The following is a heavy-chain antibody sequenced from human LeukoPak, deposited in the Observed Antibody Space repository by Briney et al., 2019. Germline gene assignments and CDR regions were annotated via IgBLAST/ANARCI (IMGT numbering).Heavy chain of an antibody. CDR3: AREAMVRGVITLFDY. J-gene: IGHJ4*02. CDR1: GGSISSGGYY. Sequence: SQTLSLTCTVSGGSISSGGYYWSWIRQPPGKGLEWIGYIYHSGSTYYNPSLKSRVTISVDRSKNQFSLKLSSVTAADTAVYYCAREAMVRGVITLFDYWGQGTLVTVSS. CDR2: IYHSGST. D-gene: IGHD3-10*01. V-gene: IGHV4-30-2*01.